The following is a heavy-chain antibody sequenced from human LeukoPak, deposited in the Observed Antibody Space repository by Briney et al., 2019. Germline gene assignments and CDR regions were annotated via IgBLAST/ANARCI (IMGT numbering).Heavy chain of an antibody. D-gene: IGHD2-15*01. J-gene: IGHJ4*02. CDR3: ARDRWELLRSVDY. CDR1: GLTFSSYS. Sequence: GGSLRLSCAASGLTFSSYSMNWVRQAPGKGLEWLSPIGSTGAYIFYADSVKGRFTISRDNAKNSLYLQMNSLRAEDTAIYYCARDRWELLRSVDYWGQGTLVAVSS. CDR2: IGSTGAYI. V-gene: IGHV3-21*01.